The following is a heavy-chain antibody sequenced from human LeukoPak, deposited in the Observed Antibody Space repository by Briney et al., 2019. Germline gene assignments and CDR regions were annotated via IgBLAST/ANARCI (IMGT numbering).Heavy chain of an antibody. Sequence: PGGSLRLSCAASGFTFSSYEMNWVRQAPGKGLEWVSYISSSGSTIYYADSVKGRFTISRDNAKNSLYLQMNSLRAEDTAVYYCARSPFDILTGRFDYWGQGTLVTVSS. CDR1: GFTFSSYE. D-gene: IGHD3-9*01. V-gene: IGHV3-48*03. J-gene: IGHJ4*02. CDR3: ARSPFDILTGRFDY. CDR2: ISSSGSTI.